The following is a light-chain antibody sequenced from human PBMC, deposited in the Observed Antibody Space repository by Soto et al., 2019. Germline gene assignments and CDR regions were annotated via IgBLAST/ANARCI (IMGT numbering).Light chain of an antibody. J-gene: IGLJ1*01. CDR3: SLYTSSTFYV. CDR2: EVS. CDR1: SSDVGNYNR. V-gene: IGLV2-18*01. Sequence: QSVLTQPPSVSGSPGQSVAISCTGTSSDVGNYNRVSWYQQPPGTAPKLLIYEVSNRPSGVPDRFSGSKSGNTASLTISGLQAEDEADYYCSLYTSSTFYVFGTGTKVTVL.